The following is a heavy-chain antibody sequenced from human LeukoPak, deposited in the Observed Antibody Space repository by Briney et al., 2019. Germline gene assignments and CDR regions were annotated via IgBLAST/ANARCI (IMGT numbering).Heavy chain of an antibody. D-gene: IGHD5-18*01. V-gene: IGHV3-48*03. CDR3: ARFAVYVDTTMATAYYFDY. CDR2: ISSSGSTI. J-gene: IGHJ4*02. CDR1: GFTFSSYE. Sequence: GGSLRLSCAASGFTFSSYEMNWVRQAPGKGLEWVSYISSSGSTIYYADSVKGRFTISRDNSKNTLYVQMNSLRAEDTAVYYCARFAVYVDTTMATAYYFDYWGQGTLVTVSS.